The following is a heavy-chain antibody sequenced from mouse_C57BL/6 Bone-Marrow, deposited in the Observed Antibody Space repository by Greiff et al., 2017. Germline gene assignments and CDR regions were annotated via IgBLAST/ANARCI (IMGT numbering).Heavy chain of an antibody. CDR3: ARGYYDGSSSWFAY. V-gene: IGHV1-69*01. J-gene: IGHJ3*01. D-gene: IGHD1-1*01. Sequence: QVQLQQPGAELVMPGASVKLSCKASGYTFTSYWMHWVKQRPGQGLEWIGEIDPSDSYTNYNQKFKGKSTLTVDKSSSTAYMQLSSRTSEDSAVYYCARGYYDGSSSWFAYWGQGTLVTVSA. CDR1: GYTFTSYW. CDR2: IDPSDSYT.